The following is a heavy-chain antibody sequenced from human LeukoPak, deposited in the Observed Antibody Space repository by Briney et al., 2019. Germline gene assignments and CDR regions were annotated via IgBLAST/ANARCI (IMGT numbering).Heavy chain of an antibody. V-gene: IGHV3-64D*09. CDR2: VRTNGGSP. D-gene: IGHD1-26*01. J-gene: IGHJ4*02. CDR1: GFTFSSFA. Sequence: GGSLRLSYSASGFTFSSFAMHWVRQAPGKGLDYVSTVRTNGGSPRYADSVKGRFTSSRDDSKNSVFLQMSSLRAEDTGIYYCVKDRIGTYSFDYWGQGTLVTVSS. CDR3: VKDRIGTYSFDY.